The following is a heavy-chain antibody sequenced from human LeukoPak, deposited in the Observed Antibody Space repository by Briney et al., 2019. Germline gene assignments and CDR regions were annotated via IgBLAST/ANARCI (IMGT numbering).Heavy chain of an antibody. V-gene: IGHV3-53*04. CDR2: IYSGGST. J-gene: IGHJ5*02. CDR3: ARLYGDYWFDP. CDR1: RFTVSSNY. Sequence: GGSLRLSCAASRFTVSSNYMSWVRQAPGKGLEWVSVIYSGGSTYYADSVKGRFTISRHNSKNTLYLQMNSLRAEDTAVYYCARLYGDYWFDPWGQGTLVTVSS. D-gene: IGHD4-17*01.